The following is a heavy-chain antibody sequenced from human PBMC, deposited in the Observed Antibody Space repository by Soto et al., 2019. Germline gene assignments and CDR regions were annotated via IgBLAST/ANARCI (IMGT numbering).Heavy chain of an antibody. CDR3: ARGPFYCSNTSCPYAFDI. CDR1: GFTFSSYW. CDR2: INSDGSST. Sequence: GESLKISCAASGFTFSSYWMHWVRQAPGKGLVWVSRINSDGSSTSYADSVKGRFTISRDNAKNTLYLRMNSLRAEDTAVYYCARGPFYCSNTSCPYAFDIWGQGTMVTVSS. V-gene: IGHV3-74*01. J-gene: IGHJ3*02. D-gene: IGHD2-2*01.